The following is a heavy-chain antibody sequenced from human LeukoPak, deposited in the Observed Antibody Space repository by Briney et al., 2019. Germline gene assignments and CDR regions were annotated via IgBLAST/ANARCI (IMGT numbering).Heavy chain of an antibody. CDR2: ISGSGGST. D-gene: IGHD6-13*01. CDR3: AKAAAAPGFDF. V-gene: IGHV3-23*01. Sequence: GGSLRLSCAASGFTFSSYAMSWVRQAPGKGLEWVSAISGSGGSTYYADSVKGRFTISRDNSKNTIYLQMNSLRAGDTALYYCAKAAAAPGFDFWGQGTLVTVSS. J-gene: IGHJ4*02. CDR1: GFTFSSYA.